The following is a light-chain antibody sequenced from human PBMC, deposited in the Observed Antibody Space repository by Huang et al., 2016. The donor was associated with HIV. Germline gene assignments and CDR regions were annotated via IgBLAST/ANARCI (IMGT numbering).Light chain of an antibody. CDR1: QSVSSN. CDR2: GAS. V-gene: IGKV3-15*01. J-gene: IGKJ4*01. CDR3: QQYNNWPLT. Sequence: EIVMTQSPATLSVSPGESATLSCRASQSVSSNLAWYQQKPGQAPRRLIYGASTRATGIPARFSGSGSGTEFTLTISSLQSEDFAVYYCQQYNNWPLTFGGGTKVEIK.